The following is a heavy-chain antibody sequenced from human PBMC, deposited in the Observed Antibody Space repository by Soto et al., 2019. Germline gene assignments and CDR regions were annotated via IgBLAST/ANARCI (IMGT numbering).Heavy chain of an antibody. CDR3: ARDSVVRGVRQQNEYYYYGMDV. D-gene: IGHD3-10*01. Sequence: GGSLRLSCAASGFTVSSNYMSWVRQAPGKGLEWVSVIYSGGSTYYADSVKGRFTISRDNSKNTLYLQMNSLRAEDTAVYYCARDSVVRGVRQQNEYYYYGMDVWGQGTTVTVSS. CDR2: IYSGGST. V-gene: IGHV3-66*01. CDR1: GFTVSSNY. J-gene: IGHJ6*02.